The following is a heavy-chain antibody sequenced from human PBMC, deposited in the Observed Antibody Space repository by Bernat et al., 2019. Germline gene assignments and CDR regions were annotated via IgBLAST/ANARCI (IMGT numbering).Heavy chain of an antibody. D-gene: IGHD6-13*01. CDR3: ARYIPTAGFRYFDL. J-gene: IGHJ2*01. Sequence: QVQLVQSGAEVKKPGASVKVSCKASGYTFTSYGINWVRQATGQGLEWMGWMSPNSGHTGYAQKFQGRVTMTRNTSISTAYMELSSLKSEDTAMYYCARYIPTAGFRYFDLWGRGTLVTVSS. CDR1: GYTFTSYG. CDR2: MSPNSGHT. V-gene: IGHV1-8*01.